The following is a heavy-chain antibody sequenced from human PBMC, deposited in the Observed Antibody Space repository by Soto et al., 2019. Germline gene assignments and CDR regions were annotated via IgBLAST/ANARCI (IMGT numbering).Heavy chain of an antibody. Sequence: SETLSLTCTVSGGSISSYYWSWIRQPPGKGLEWIGYIYYSGSTNYNPSLKSRVTISVDTSKNQSSLKLSSVTAADTAVYYCARGNWNLKLDYYYGMDVWGQGTTVTVSS. D-gene: IGHD1-7*01. V-gene: IGHV4-59*01. CDR1: GGSISSYY. CDR2: IYYSGST. J-gene: IGHJ6*02. CDR3: ARGNWNLKLDYYYGMDV.